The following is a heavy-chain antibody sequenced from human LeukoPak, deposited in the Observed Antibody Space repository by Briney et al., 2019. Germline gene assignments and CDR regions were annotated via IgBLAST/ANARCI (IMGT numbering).Heavy chain of an antibody. D-gene: IGHD1-26*01. J-gene: IGHJ4*02. CDR3: AGEDSGSSDFDY. CDR2: INPNSGGT. V-gene: IGHV1-2*02. CDR1: GYTFTGYY. Sequence: ASVKVSCKASGYTFTGYYMHWVRQAPGQGLEWMGWINPNSGGTNYAQKFQGRVTMTRDTSISTAYMELSRLGSDDTAVYYCAGEDSGSSDFDYWGQGTLVTVSS.